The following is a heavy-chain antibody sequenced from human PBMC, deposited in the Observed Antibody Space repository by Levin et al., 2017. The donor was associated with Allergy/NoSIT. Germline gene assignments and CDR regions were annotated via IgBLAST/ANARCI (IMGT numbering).Heavy chain of an antibody. D-gene: IGHD6-6*01. J-gene: IGHJ4*02. CDR3: ARDLQLVPTYYFDY. V-gene: IGHV3-30-3*01. CDR2: ISYDGSNK. CDR1: GFTFSSYA. Sequence: GGSLRLSCAASGFTFSSYAMHWVRQAPGKGLEWVAVISYDGSNKYYADSVKGRFTISRDNSKNTLYLQMNSLRAEDTAVYYCARDLQLVPTYYFDYWGQGTLVTVSS.